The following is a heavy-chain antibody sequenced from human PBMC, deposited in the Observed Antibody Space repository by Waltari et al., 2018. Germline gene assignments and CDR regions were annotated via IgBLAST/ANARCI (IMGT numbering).Heavy chain of an antibody. CDR2: SKTDGSAT. D-gene: IGHD3-16*01. J-gene: IGHJ6*02. CDR1: GFTFSSYW. Sequence: EVQLVESGGGLVQPGGSLRLSCAASGFTFSSYWMRWVRQAPGKGLVLVSDSKTDGSATNYADSVKGRFTISRDNAKNTLFLQMNSLTAEDTAVYYCARGGYYAMDVWGQGTTVTVSS. V-gene: IGHV3-74*01. CDR3: ARGGYYAMDV.